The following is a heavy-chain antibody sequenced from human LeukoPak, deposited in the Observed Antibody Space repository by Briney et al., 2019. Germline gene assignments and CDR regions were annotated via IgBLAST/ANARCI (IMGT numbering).Heavy chain of an antibody. D-gene: IGHD6-19*01. CDR3: ASSGWYGERYYFDY. CDR2: IYYSGST. J-gene: IGHJ4*02. V-gene: IGHV4-59*01. CDR1: GGSISSYY. Sequence: SETLSLTCTVSGGSISSYYWSWIRQPPGKGLEWIGYIYYSGSTNYNPSLKSRVTIPVDTSKNQFSLKLSSVTAADTAVYYCASSGWYGERYYFDYWGQGTLVTVSS.